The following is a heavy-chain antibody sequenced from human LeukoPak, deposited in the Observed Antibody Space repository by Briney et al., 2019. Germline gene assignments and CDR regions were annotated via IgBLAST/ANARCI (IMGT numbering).Heavy chain of an antibody. D-gene: IGHD3-10*01. CDR2: INPNSGGT. J-gene: IGHJ6*02. CDR3: ARSRAIWFAFYYGMDV. V-gene: IGHV1-2*02. Sequence: ASVKVSCKASGYTFTGYYMHWVRQAPGQGLAWMGWINPNSGGTNYARKFQGRVTMTRDTSISTAYMELSRLRSDDTAVYYCARSRAIWFAFYYGMDVWGQGTTVTVSS. CDR1: GYTFTGYY.